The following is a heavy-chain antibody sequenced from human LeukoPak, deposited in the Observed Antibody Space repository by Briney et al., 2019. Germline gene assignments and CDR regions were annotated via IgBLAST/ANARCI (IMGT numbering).Heavy chain of an antibody. Sequence: SETLSLTCAVYGGSFSGYYWSWIRQPPGKGLEWNGEINHSGSTNYNPSLKSRVTISVDTSKNQFSLKLSSVTAADTAVYYCARGRGNSPWDYWGQGTLVTVSS. D-gene: IGHD4-23*01. CDR2: INHSGST. V-gene: IGHV4-34*01. CDR1: GGSFSGYY. J-gene: IGHJ4*02. CDR3: ARGRGNSPWDY.